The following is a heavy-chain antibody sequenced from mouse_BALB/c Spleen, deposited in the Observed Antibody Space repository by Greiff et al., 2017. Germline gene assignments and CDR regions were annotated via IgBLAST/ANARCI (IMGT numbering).Heavy chain of an antibody. Sequence: EVQLQQSGPSLVKPSQSLSLTCSVTGYSITSGYYWNWIRQFPGNKLEWMGYISYDGSNNYNPSLKNRISITRDTSKNQFFLKLNSVTTEDTATYYCAREDGNYFDYWGQGTTLTVSS. CDR1: GYSITSGYY. CDR3: AREDGNYFDY. V-gene: IGHV3-6*02. D-gene: IGHD2-1*01. J-gene: IGHJ2*01. CDR2: ISYDGSN.